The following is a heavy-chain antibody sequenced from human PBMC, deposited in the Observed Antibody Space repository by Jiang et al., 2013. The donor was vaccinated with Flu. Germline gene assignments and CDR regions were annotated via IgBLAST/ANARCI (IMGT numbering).Heavy chain of an antibody. CDR3: ARDHISTWSVDY. V-gene: IGHV3-30*03. Sequence: VQLLESGGGVVQPGRSLRLSCAASGFTFYNYGIHWVRQAPGKGLEWVTIISNDGSNKYYADSVKGRFTISRDNSKNTLYLQMNSLRDEDTAVYYCARDHISTWSVDYWGQGTLVTVSS. CDR2: ISNDGSNK. D-gene: IGHD6-13*01. J-gene: IGHJ4*02. CDR1: GFTFYNYG.